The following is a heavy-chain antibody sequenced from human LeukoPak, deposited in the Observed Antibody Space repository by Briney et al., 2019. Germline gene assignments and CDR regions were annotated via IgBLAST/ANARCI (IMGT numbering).Heavy chain of an antibody. J-gene: IGHJ1*01. CDR2: INHSGST. Sequence: PSETLSLTCAVYGGSFSGYYWSWIRQPPGKGLEWIGEINHSGSTNYNPSLKSRVTISVDTSKNQFSLKLSSVTAADTAVYYCARAAMTLAEYFQHWGQGTLVTVSS. V-gene: IGHV4-34*01. CDR3: ARAAMTLAEYFQH. D-gene: IGHD2-2*01. CDR1: GGSFSGYY.